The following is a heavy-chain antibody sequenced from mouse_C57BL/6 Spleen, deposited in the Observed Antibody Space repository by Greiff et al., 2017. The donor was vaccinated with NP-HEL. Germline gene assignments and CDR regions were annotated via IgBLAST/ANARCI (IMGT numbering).Heavy chain of an antibody. V-gene: IGHV1-82*01. CDR2: IYPGDGDT. CDR1: GYAFSSSW. Sequence: QVHVKQSGPELVKPGASVKISCKASGYAFSSSWMNWVKQRPGKGLEWIGRIYPGDGDTNYNGKFKGKATLTADKSSSTAYMQLSSLTSEDSAVYFCARRLWSYYAMDYWGQGTSVTVSS. CDR3: ARRLWSYYAMDY. D-gene: IGHD1-1*02. J-gene: IGHJ4*01.